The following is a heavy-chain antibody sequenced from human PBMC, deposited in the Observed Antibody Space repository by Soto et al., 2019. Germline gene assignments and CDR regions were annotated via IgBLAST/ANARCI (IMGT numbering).Heavy chain of an antibody. CDR2: IWYDGTYK. D-gene: IGHD2-8*01. CDR1: GFTFSSYG. V-gene: IGHV3-33*01. CDR3: ARLSGLDADQKFDC. J-gene: IGHJ4*02. Sequence: GGSLRLSCAASGFTFSSYGMHWVRQAPGKGLEWVAVIWYDGTYKYYADSVKGRFTISRDNSKNTLYLQMNSLRAEDTGVYYCARLSGLDADQKFDCWGQGTLVTVSS.